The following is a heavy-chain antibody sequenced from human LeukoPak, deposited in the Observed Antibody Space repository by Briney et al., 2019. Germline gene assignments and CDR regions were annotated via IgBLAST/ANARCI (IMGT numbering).Heavy chain of an antibody. V-gene: IGHV1-24*01. CDR1: GYTLTELS. D-gene: IGHD3-10*01. CDR2: FDPEDGET. J-gene: IGHJ3*02. CDR3: AYGSGSYYNAGRYAFDI. Sequence: ASVKVSCKVSGYTLTELSMHWVRQAPGKGLEWMGGFDPEDGETIYAQKFQGRVTMTTDTSTSTAYMELRSLRSDDTAVYYCAYGSGSYYNAGRYAFDIWGQGTMVTVSS.